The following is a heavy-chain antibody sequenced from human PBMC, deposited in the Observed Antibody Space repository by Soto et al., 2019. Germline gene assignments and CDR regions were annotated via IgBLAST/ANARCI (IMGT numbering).Heavy chain of an antibody. J-gene: IGHJ6*02. CDR3: ASGPFKASFGVVITQSYGMDV. D-gene: IGHD3-3*01. CDR2: IIPIFGTA. Sequence: SVKVSCKASGGTFSGYAISWVRQAPGQGLEWMGGIIPIFGTANYAQKFQGRVTITADESTSTAYMELSSLRSEDTAVYYCASGPFKASFGVVITQSYGMDVWGQGTTVTVSS. CDR1: GGTFSGYA. V-gene: IGHV1-69*13.